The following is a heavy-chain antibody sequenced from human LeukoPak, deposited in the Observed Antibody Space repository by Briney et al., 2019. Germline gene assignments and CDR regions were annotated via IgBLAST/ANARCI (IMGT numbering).Heavy chain of an antibody. V-gene: IGHV3-30*15. CDR2: VAFHGGDQ. D-gene: IGHD3-9*01. CDR1: GFTFSRFA. Sequence: GGSLRLSCEGSGFTFSRFAMHWVRQAPGKGLEWVAVVAFHGGDQDCADSVKGRFFISRDNSKNTLFLQMSSLRAEDTAVYYCARARERYAASSKIESWGQGTLVTVSS. CDR3: ARARERYAASSKIES. J-gene: IGHJ4*02.